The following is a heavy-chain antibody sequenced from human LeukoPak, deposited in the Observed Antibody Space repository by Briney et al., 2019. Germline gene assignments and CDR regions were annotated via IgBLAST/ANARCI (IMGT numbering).Heavy chain of an antibody. CDR3: ARVGDIYDSSGYYFDY. J-gene: IGHJ4*02. Sequence: ASVKVSCKASGYTFTSYGISWVRQAPGQGLEWMGWISAYNGNTNYAQKLQGRVTMTTDTSTSTAYMELRSLRSDDTAVYYCARVGDIYDSSGYYFDYWGQGTLVTLSS. CDR2: ISAYNGNT. V-gene: IGHV1-18*01. CDR1: GYTFTSYG. D-gene: IGHD3-22*01.